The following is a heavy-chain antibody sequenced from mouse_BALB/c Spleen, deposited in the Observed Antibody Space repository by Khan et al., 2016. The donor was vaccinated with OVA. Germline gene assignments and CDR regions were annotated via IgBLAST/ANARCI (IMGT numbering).Heavy chain of an antibody. CDR1: GYIFTSYW. V-gene: IGHV1-76*01. D-gene: IGHD3-2*02. CDR3: AREEALYHVDH. J-gene: IGHJ2*01. Sequence: QVQLKESGAELVRPGASVKLSCKTSGYIFTSYWIHWIKQRSGQGLEWIARIYPGTDNSYYNEKFKDKATLTADKSSSTAYMQLSSLKSEDSDVYCCAREEALYHVDHWGQGTTLTGSS. CDR2: IYPGTDNS.